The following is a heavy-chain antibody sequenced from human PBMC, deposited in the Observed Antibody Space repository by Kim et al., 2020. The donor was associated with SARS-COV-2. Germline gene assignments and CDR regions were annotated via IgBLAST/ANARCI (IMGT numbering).Heavy chain of an antibody. J-gene: IGHJ4*02. CDR3: ARPGRGYYLYDY. Sequence: RYSPSFQGQVTISADKSISTAYLQWSSLKASDTAMYYCARPGRGYYLYDYWGQGTLVTVSS. D-gene: IGHD3-22*01. V-gene: IGHV5-51*01.